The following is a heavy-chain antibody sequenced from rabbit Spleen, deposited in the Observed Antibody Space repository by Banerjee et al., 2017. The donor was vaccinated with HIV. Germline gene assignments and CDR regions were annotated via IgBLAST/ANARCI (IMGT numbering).Heavy chain of an antibody. CDR1: GFDFSNYG. V-gene: IGHV1S47*01. J-gene: IGHJ4*01. D-gene: IGHD1-1*01. CDR2: IEPVFGIT. CDR3: GRDEHGTTSGYSVYFNL. Sequence: EESGGDLVQPGGSLKLSCKASGFDFSNYGVSWVRQAPGKGLEWIGYIEPVFGITYYASWVNGRFTISRENTQNTVSLQLNSLTAADTATYFCGRDEHGTTSGYSVYFNLWGPHPRHRL.